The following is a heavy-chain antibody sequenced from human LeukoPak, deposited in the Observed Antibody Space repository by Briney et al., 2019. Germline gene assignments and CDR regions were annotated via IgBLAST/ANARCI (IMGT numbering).Heavy chain of an antibody. V-gene: IGHV4-30-2*01. D-gene: IGHD1-26*01. J-gene: IGHJ5*02. Sequence: PSQTLSLTCAVSGDSISSGGYSWRWIRQPPGKGLEWIEYIYHGGSAYYSPSLKSRANISVDKSKNQFSLKLSSVTAADTAVYYCARYFSGGQFKWFDPWGQGTLVTVSS. CDR3: ARYFSGGQFKWFDP. CDR1: GDSISSGGYS. CDR2: IYHGGSA.